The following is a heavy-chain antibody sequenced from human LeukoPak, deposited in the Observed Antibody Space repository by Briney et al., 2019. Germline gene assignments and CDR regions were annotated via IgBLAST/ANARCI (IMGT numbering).Heavy chain of an antibody. CDR2: MSYSGST. V-gene: IGHV4-59*11. CDR3: ARDQGVYFDY. J-gene: IGHJ4*02. Sequence: SETLSLTCTVSGGSISSHYWSWVRQPPGTGLEWIGYMSYSGSTNYNPSLKSRVTISVDTSKNQFPLKLSSVTAADTAVYYCARDQGVYFDYWGQGTLVTVSS. CDR1: GGSISSHY.